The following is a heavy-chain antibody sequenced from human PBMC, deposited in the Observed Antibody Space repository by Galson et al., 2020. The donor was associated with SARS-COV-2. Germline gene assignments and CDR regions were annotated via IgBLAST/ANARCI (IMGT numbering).Heavy chain of an antibody. Sequence: ASVKVSCKASGYTFTTYGFIWVRQAPGQGLEWMGWISAYNGNTNYPQRLQGRVTMTTDTSTSTAYMELTSLRSDDTAVYYCARVVGATPSDYCCQGTLVTVSS. CDR1: GYTFTTYG. CDR3: ARVVGATPSDY. CDR2: ISAYNGNT. D-gene: IGHD1-26*01. V-gene: IGHV1-18*01. J-gene: IGHJ4*02.